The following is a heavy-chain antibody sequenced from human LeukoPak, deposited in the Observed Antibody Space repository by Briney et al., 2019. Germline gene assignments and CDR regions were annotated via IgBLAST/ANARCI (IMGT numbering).Heavy chain of an antibody. V-gene: IGHV3-33*01. D-gene: IGHD6-19*01. CDR3: ARVGASSGWYYFDY. CDR2: IWYDGSNK. Sequence: GRSLRLSCAASGFTFSSYGMHWVRQAPGKGLEWVAVIWYDGSNKYYADSVKGRFTISRDNSKNTLYLQMNSLRAEDTAVYYCARVGASSGWYYFDYWGQGTLVTVSS. J-gene: IGHJ4*02. CDR1: GFTFSSYG.